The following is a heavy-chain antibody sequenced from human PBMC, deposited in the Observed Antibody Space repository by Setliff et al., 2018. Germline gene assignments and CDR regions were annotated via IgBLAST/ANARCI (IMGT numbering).Heavy chain of an antibody. CDR2: ISHEGSTK. V-gene: IGHV3-30*03. Sequence: GGSLRLSCAASGFTLSGYGMHWVRQAPGKGLEWVAIISHEGSTKYYADSVKGRFAISRDNSKNTLYLQMNSLRAEDTAVYYCARDREGDGNYYMDVWGKGTTVTVS. CDR3: ARDREGDGNYYMDV. D-gene: IGHD1-1*01. J-gene: IGHJ6*03. CDR1: GFTLSGYG.